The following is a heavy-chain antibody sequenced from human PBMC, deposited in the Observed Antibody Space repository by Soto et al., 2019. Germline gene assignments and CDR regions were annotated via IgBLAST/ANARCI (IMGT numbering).Heavy chain of an antibody. J-gene: IGHJ5*02. V-gene: IGHV3-23*01. CDR3: TRWNGYGDL. D-gene: IGHD1-1*01. CDR2: VSGGSGVT. Sequence: EMQLLESGGGLVHPGGSLRLSCVVSGFSFSTYGVTWVRQAPGKGLEWVCGVSGGSGVTHYTDSVKGRFTISGDDSKNTVYLQMHSLRGEDTAVYYCTRWNGYGDLWGQGTLVTVSS. CDR1: GFSFSTYG.